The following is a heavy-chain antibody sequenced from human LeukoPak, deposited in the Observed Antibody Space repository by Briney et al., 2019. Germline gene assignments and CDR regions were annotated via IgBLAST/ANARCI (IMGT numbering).Heavy chain of an antibody. CDR3: ARDSPKAAAGNFDY. V-gene: IGHV1-18*01. J-gene: IGHJ4*02. Sequence: ASVKVSCKASGYTFTSYGISWVRQAHGQGLEWMGWISAYNGNTNYAQKLQGRVTMTTDTSTSTAYMELRSLRSDDTAVYYCARDSPKAAAGNFDYWGQGILVTVSS. CDR1: GYTFTSYG. CDR2: ISAYNGNT. D-gene: IGHD6-13*01.